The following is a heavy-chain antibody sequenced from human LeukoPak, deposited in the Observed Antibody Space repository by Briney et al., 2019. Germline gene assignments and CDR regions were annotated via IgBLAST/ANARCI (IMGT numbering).Heavy chain of an antibody. CDR2: ISAYNGNT. J-gene: IGHJ4*02. V-gene: IGHV1-18*01. CDR1: GYTFTSYG. Sequence: ASVKVSCKASGYTFTSYGISWVRQAPGQGLEWMGWISAYNGNTNYAQKLQGRVTMTTDTSTSTAYMELRSLRSDDTAVYYCARNLGSSGWSYYFDYWGQGTLVTVSS. CDR3: ARNLGSSGWSYYFDY. D-gene: IGHD6-19*01.